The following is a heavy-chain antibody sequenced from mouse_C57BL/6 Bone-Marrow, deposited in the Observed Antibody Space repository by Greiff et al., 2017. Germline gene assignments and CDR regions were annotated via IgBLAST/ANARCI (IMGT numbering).Heavy chain of an antibody. Sequence: EVQLQQSGAELVRPGASVKLSCTASGFNIKDDYMHWVKQRPEQGLEWIGWLDPENGDTEYASKFQGKATITADTSSNTAYLQLSSLTSEDTAVYYCTTGGSSYYWYFDVWGTGTTVTVSS. CDR3: TTGGSSYYWYFDV. J-gene: IGHJ1*03. CDR1: GFNIKDDY. D-gene: IGHD1-1*01. V-gene: IGHV14-4*01. CDR2: LDPENGDT.